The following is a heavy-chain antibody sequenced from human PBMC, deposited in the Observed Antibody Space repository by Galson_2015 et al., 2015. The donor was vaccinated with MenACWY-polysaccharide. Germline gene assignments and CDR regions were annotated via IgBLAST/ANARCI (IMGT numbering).Heavy chain of an antibody. V-gene: IGHV4-39*01. CDR1: GGSISSSSYY. J-gene: IGHJ4*02. CDR3: ARPRPYSNYAHYFDY. D-gene: IGHD4-11*01. Sequence: SETLSLTCTVSGGSISSSSYYWGWIRQPPGKGLEWIGSIYYSGSTYYNPSLKSRVTISVDTSKSQFSLKLSSVTAADTAVYYCARPRPYSNYAHYFDYWGQGTLVTVSS. CDR2: IYYSGST.